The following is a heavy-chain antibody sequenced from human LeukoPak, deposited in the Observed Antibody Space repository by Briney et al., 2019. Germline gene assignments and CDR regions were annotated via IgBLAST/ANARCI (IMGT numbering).Heavy chain of an antibody. D-gene: IGHD6-13*01. CDR1: GFTFSSYG. CDR2: ISYDGSNK. CDR3: AKDGHSSSWYLDY. Sequence: PGGSLRLSCAASGFTFSSYGMHWVRQAQGKGLEWVAVISYDGSNKYYADSVKGRFTISRDNSKNTLYLQMNSLRAEDTAVYYCAKDGHSSSWYLDYWGQGTLVTVSS. V-gene: IGHV3-30*18. J-gene: IGHJ4*02.